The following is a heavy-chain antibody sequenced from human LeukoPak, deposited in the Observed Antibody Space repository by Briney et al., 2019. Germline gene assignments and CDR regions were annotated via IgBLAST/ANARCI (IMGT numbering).Heavy chain of an antibody. D-gene: IGHD2-15*01. CDR3: VRDPSCSGGGCYYYYGMDV. CDR2: ICYDGSNK. CDR1: GFTFNTYA. V-gene: IGHV3-33*01. Sequence: GGSLRLSCAASGFTFNTYAIHCVRQAPDRGLVCVAVICYDGSNKYYADSVRGRFTISRDNSKNTLYLQMNSLRADDTAIYYCVRDPSCSGGGCYYYYGMDVWGQGTTVTVSS. J-gene: IGHJ6*02.